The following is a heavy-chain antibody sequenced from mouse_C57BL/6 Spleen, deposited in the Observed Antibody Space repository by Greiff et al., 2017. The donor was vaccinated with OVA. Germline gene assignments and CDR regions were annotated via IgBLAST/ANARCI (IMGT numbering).Heavy chain of an antibody. J-gene: IGHJ3*01. Sequence: QVHVKQPGAELVKPGASVKMSCKASGYTFTSYWITWVKQRPGQGLEWIGDIYPGSGSTNYNEKFKSKATLTVDTSSSTAYMQLSSLTSEDSAVYYCARGGDYDAWFAYWGQGTLVTVSA. V-gene: IGHV1-55*01. CDR2: IYPGSGST. CDR3: ARGGDYDAWFAY. CDR1: GYTFTSYW. D-gene: IGHD2-4*01.